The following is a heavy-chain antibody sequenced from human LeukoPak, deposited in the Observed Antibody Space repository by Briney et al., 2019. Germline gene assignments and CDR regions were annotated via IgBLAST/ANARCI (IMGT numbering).Heavy chain of an antibody. D-gene: IGHD3-9*01. CDR3: ARQRLYYDILTGYYEPPGFYYMDV. J-gene: IGHJ6*03. Sequence: SETLSLTCTVSGGSISSYYWSWIRQPPGKGLEWIGYIYTSGRTNYNPSLKSRVTISVDTFKSQFSLKLSSVTAADTAVYYCARQRLYYDILTGYYEPPGFYYMDVWGKGTTVTVSS. CDR2: IYTSGRT. CDR1: GGSISSYY. V-gene: IGHV4-4*09.